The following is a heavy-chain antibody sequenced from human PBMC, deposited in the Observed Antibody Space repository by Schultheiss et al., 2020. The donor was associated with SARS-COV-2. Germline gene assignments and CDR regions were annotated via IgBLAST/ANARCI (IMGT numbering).Heavy chain of an antibody. J-gene: IGHJ6*02. V-gene: IGHV3-30*03. CDR1: GFTFSSYD. Sequence: GGSLRLSCAASGFTFSSYDMHWVRQATGKGLEWVAVISYDGSNKYYADSVKGRFTISRDNSKNTLYLQMNSLRAEDTAVYYCAREPLRGSYYYYGMDVWGQGTTVTVSS. CDR3: AREPLRGSYYYYGMDV. CDR2: ISYDGSNK.